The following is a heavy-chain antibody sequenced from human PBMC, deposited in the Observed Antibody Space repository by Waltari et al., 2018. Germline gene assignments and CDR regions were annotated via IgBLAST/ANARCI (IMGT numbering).Heavy chain of an antibody. CDR2: ISYDGSNK. Sequence: QVQLVESVGGVVQPGRSLRLSCAASGFTFSSYGMHWVLQAPGKGLEWVAVISYDGSNKYYADSVKGRFTISRDNSKNTLYLQMNSLRAEDTAVYYCAKAGRIAARPAYFDYWGQGTLVTVSS. J-gene: IGHJ4*02. V-gene: IGHV3-30*18. D-gene: IGHD6-6*01. CDR1: GFTFSSYG. CDR3: AKAGRIAARPAYFDY.